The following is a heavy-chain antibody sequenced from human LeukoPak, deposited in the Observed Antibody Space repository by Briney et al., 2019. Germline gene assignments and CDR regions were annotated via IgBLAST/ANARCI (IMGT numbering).Heavy chain of an antibody. CDR3: ARDRLKYGYGFY. J-gene: IGHJ4*02. Sequence: PGGSLRLSCAASGFTFSSYWMHWVRQAPGKGLVWVSRINSDGSSTNYADSVKGRFTISRDNAKNTLYLQMNSLRAEDTAVYYCARDRLKYGYGFYWGQGTLAAVSS. CDR1: GFTFSSYW. D-gene: IGHD5-18*01. V-gene: IGHV3-74*01. CDR2: INSDGSST.